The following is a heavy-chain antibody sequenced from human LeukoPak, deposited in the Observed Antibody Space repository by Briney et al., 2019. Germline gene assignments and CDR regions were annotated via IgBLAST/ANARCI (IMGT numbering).Heavy chain of an antibody. CDR1: GYTFTGYY. CDR2: INPNSGGT. D-gene: IGHD3-16*01. Sequence: GASVKVSCKASGYTFTGYYMHWVRQAPGQVLEWMGWINPNSGGTNYAQKFQGRVTMTRDTSTSTAYLQWSSLKASDSAMYYCATLKGGEDTEIDYWGQGTLVTVSS. J-gene: IGHJ4*02. V-gene: IGHV1-2*02. CDR3: ATLKGGEDTEIDY.